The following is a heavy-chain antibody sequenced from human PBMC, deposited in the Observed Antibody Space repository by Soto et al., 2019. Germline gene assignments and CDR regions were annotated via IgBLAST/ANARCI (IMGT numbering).Heavy chain of an antibody. CDR3: ARATIYYDFWSGYYTSYFDY. CDR2: INHSGST. Sequence: KPSETLSLTCAVYGGSFSGYYWSWIRQPPGKGLEWIGEINHSGSTNYNPSLKSRVTISVDTSKNQFSLKLSSVTAADTAVYYCARATIYYDFWSGYYTSYFDYWGQGTLVTVSS. D-gene: IGHD3-3*01. V-gene: IGHV4-34*01. CDR1: GGSFSGYY. J-gene: IGHJ4*02.